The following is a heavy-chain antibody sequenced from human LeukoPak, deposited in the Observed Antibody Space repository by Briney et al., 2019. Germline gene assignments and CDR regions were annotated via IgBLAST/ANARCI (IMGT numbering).Heavy chain of an antibody. CDR1: GFTFSSYW. CDR3: ARDRPSKAIFGVVITAYGFYMDV. CDR2: IKQDGSEK. J-gene: IGHJ6*03. V-gene: IGHV3-7*01. Sequence: QSGGSLRLSCAASGFTFSSYWMSWVRQAPGKGLEWVANIKQDGSEKYYVDSVKGRFTISRDNAKNSLYLQMNSLRAEDTAVYYCARDRPSKAIFGVVITAYGFYMDVWGKGTTVTVSS. D-gene: IGHD3-3*01.